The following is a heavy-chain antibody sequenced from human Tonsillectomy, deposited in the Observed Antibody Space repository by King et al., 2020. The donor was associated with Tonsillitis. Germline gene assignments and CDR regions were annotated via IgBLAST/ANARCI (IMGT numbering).Heavy chain of an antibody. CDR3: TRGEPIYYYDSSGYIDY. J-gene: IGHJ4*02. CDR1: GFTFGDYA. D-gene: IGHD3-22*01. CDR2: IRSKAYGGTT. V-gene: IGHV3-49*03. Sequence: VQLVESGGRLVQPGRSLRLSCTASGFTFGDYAMSWFRQAPGKGLEWVGFIRSKAYGGTTEYAASVKGRFTISRDDSKSIAYLQMNSLKTEDTAVYYCTRGEPIYYYDSSGYIDYWGQGTLVTVSS.